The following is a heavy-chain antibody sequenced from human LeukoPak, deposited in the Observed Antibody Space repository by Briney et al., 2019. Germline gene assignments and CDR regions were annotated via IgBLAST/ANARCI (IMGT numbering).Heavy chain of an antibody. CDR1: GFTFSSYW. Sequence: GGSLRLSCAASGFTFSSYWMHWVRQAPGKGLVWVSRIHSDGSSTTYADSVKGRFTISRDHAKNTLYLQMNSLRAEDTAVYYCARGVGGDSRFDPWGQGTLVTVSS. V-gene: IGHV3-74*01. CDR3: ARGVGGDSRFDP. J-gene: IGHJ5*02. CDR2: IHSDGSST. D-gene: IGHD1-26*01.